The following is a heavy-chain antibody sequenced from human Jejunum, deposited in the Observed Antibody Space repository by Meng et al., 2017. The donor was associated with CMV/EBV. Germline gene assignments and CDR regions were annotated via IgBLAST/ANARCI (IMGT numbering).Heavy chain of an antibody. CDR3: AREGYQRWFDP. Sequence: LSCAASAFTFIDYTMNWVRLAPGKGLEWVSSISSSDTYIYYADSVKGRFTISRDNAKNSLYLQMNSLRADDTAVYYCAREGYQRWFDPWGQGTLVTVSS. V-gene: IGHV3-21*01. CDR1: AFTFIDYT. CDR2: ISSSDTYI. D-gene: IGHD6-13*01. J-gene: IGHJ5*02.